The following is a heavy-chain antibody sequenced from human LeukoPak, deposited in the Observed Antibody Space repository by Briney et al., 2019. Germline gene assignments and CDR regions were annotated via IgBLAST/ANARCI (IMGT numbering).Heavy chain of an antibody. J-gene: IGHJ6*03. D-gene: IGHD2-21*02. Sequence: GGSLRLSCAASGFTFSSYGMHWVRQAPGKGLEWVAFIRYDGSNKYYADSVKGRFTISRDNSKNTLYLQMNSLRAEDTAVYYCAKVWWDIVVVTAIPYYMDVWGKGTTVTISS. CDR2: IRYDGSNK. V-gene: IGHV3-30*02. CDR1: GFTFSSYG. CDR3: AKVWWDIVVVTAIPYYMDV.